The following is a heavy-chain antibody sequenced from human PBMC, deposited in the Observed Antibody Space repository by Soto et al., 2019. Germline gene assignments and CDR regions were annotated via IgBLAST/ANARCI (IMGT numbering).Heavy chain of an antibody. V-gene: IGHV4-59*01. Sequence: QVQLQESGPGLVKPSETLSLTCTVSGGSISSYYWSWIRQPPGKGLEWIGYIYYSGSTNYNHSRKSRVTISVDTSKNQFSLKLSSVTAADTAVYYCARRYGSAFAIWGKGTMVTVSS. CDR3: ARRYGSAFAI. CDR1: GGSISSYY. CDR2: IYYSGST. D-gene: IGHD3-10*01. J-gene: IGHJ3*02.